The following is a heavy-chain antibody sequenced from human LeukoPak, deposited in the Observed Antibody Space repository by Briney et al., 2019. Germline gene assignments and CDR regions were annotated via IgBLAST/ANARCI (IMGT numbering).Heavy chain of an antibody. D-gene: IGHD3-22*01. J-gene: IGHJ3*02. CDR3: AREYYYDSRAPGAFDI. CDR2: ISSSSSYI. V-gene: IGHV3-21*01. Sequence: GGSLRLSCAASGFIFSSYSINWVRQAPGKGLEWVSSISSSSSYIYYANSVKGRFTISRDNAKNSLYLQMNSLRAEDTAVYYCAREYYYDSRAPGAFDIWGQGTMVTVSS. CDR1: GFIFSSYS.